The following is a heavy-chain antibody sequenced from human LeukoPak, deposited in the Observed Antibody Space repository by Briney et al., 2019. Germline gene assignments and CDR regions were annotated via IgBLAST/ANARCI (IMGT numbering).Heavy chain of an antibody. CDR1: GFTFDDYA. D-gene: IGHD1-7*01. Sequence: QPGRSLRLSCAASGFTFDDYAMHWVRQAPGKGLEWVSGISWNSGSIGYADSVKGRFTISRDNAKNSLYLQMSSLRAEDTALYYCARGGNSRGGRGDYYFDYWGQGTLVTVSS. CDR3: ARGGNSRGGRGDYYFDY. J-gene: IGHJ4*02. CDR2: ISWNSGSI. V-gene: IGHV3-9*01.